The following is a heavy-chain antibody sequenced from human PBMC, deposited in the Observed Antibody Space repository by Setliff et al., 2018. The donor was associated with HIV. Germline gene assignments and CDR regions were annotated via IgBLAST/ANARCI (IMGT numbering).Heavy chain of an antibody. CDR2: INAGNGNT. CDR3: ARTHSSSWYYYFDY. D-gene: IGHD6-13*01. Sequence: ASVQVSCKASGYTFTSYAMHWVRQAPGQRLEWMGWINAGNGNTKYSQKFQGRVTITRDTSASTAYMELSSLRSEDTAVYYCARTHSSSWYYYFDYWGQGTLVTVSS. J-gene: IGHJ4*02. CDR1: GYTFTSYA. V-gene: IGHV1-3*01.